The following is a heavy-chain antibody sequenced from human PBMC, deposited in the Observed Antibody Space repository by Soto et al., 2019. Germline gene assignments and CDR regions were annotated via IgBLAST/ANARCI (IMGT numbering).Heavy chain of an antibody. V-gene: IGHV4-4*02. Sequence: PSETLSLTCALSGGSISSNNWCSWIRQPPGKGLEWIGEIYQSERTKYNPSHKKRVNISVDKSKNQFSLKLSSVTAADTAVYYCARLEPQLGRYYYGMDVWGQGTTVT. CDR2: IYQSERT. CDR1: GGSISSNNW. CDR3: ARLEPQLGRYYYGMDV. D-gene: IGHD7-27*01. J-gene: IGHJ6*02.